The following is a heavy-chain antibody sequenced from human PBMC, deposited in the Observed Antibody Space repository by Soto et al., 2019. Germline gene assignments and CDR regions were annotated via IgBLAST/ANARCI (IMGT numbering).Heavy chain of an antibody. D-gene: IGHD4-17*01. CDR3: AREGDYGGNSAGAFDI. CDR2: IIPIFGTA. V-gene: IGHV1-69*01. Sequence: VKVSCKASGGTFSSYAISWVRQAPGQGLEWMGGIIPIFGTANYAQKFQGRVTITADESTSTAYMELSSLRSEDTAVYYCAREGDYGGNSAGAFDIWGQGTMVTVSS. CDR1: GGTFSSYA. J-gene: IGHJ3*02.